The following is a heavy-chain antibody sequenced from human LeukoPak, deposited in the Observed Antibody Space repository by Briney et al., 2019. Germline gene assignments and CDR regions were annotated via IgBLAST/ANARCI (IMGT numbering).Heavy chain of an antibody. V-gene: IGHV3-21*01. CDR1: GFTFFSYT. CDR3: ARAYKSYMDV. J-gene: IGHJ6*03. D-gene: IGHD5-24*01. CDR2: ISSSSSTI. Sequence: PGGSLRLSCAASGFTFFSYTMNWVRQAPGKGLEWVSSISSSSSTIYYADSVKGRFTISRDNAKNSLYLQMNSLRAEDTAVYYCARAYKSYMDVWGKGTTVTVSS.